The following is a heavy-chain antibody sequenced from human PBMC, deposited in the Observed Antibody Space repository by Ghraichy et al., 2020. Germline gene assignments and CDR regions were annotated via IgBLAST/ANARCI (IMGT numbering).Heavy chain of an antibody. D-gene: IGHD1-26*01. CDR3: ARVMGFAWARWDY. Sequence: GESLNISCAASAFTFSSFWMTWVRQAPGKGLEWVANINQDGSEKYYVDSVKGRFTISRDNAKNSLYLQMNSLRAEDTAVYYCARVMGFAWARWDYWGQGTLVTVSS. V-gene: IGHV3-7*03. CDR2: INQDGSEK. CDR1: AFTFSSFW. J-gene: IGHJ4*02.